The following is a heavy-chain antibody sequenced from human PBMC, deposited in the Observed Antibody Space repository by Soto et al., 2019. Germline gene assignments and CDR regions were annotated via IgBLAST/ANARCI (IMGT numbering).Heavy chain of an antibody. V-gene: IGHV3-33*01. CDR2: IWYDGSDQ. Sequence: VQLVESGGGVVQTGRSLRLSCAASGFTFSHYGMHWVRQAPGRGLEWVSIIWYDGSDQLYADSVKGRFTVSRDNSKNIVYLQMNNLRAEDTGIYFCVRDPATAPNPTNYFDYWGQGTLVTVS. CDR1: GFTFSHYG. J-gene: IGHJ4*02. D-gene: IGHD5-12*01. CDR3: VRDPATAPNPTNYFDY.